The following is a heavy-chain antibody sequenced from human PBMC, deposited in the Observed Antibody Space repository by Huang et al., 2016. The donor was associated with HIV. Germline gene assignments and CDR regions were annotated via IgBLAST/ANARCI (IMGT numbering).Heavy chain of an antibody. CDR1: GFPFNNHA. J-gene: IGHJ3*02. Sequence: QVQLVESGGGVVQPGRSLRLSCAASGFPFNNHAMHWVRQAPGKGLDCVAVISNDGSNKYYADSVKGRFTISRDSSKSTLFLHMTSLRTEDTAVYYCARAKDTWDAYDIWGQGTMVIVSS. V-gene: IGHV3-30-3*01. CDR2: ISNDGSNK. D-gene: IGHD5-18*01. CDR3: ARAKDTWDAYDI.